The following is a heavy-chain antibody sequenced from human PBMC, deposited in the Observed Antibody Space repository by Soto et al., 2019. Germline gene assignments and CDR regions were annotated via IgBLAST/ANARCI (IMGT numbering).Heavy chain of an antibody. CDR1: GYRFTSYG. Sequence: QVQLVQSGAEVKKPGASVKVSCKASGYRFTSYGISWVRQAPGQGLEWMGWIHTENGDTKFAEKSQGRVTMTTDPSTTTAYMELRSLRSDDPAVYYCARVGLTMIVVPFGVRWGQGTLVTVSS. J-gene: IGHJ4*02. D-gene: IGHD3-22*01. CDR2: IHTENGDT. CDR3: ARVGLTMIVVPFGVR. V-gene: IGHV1-18*04.